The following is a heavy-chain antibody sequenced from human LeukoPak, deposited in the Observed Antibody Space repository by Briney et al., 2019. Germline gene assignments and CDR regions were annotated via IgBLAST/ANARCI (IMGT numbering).Heavy chain of an antibody. CDR2: VTGGGST. J-gene: IGHJ5*01. V-gene: IGHV3-23*01. D-gene: IGHD4-17*01. Sequence: GGSLRLSCAASGFTFSSYGMNWVRQAPGEGLEWVSGVTGGGSTYYADSVKGRFTISRENAKNSLYLQMDSLRGEDTAVYYCTCQWRDGDCWFGYWGQGTLVTVSS. CDR3: TCQWRDGDCWFGY. CDR1: GFTFSSYG.